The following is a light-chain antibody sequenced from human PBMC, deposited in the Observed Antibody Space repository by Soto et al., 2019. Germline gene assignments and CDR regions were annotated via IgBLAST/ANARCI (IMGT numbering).Light chain of an antibody. Sequence: QSALAQPASVSGSPGQSITISCTGTTNDVGLYNYVSWYQRHPGKAPKLMIYDVTNRPSGVSYRFSGSKSGNTASLTISGLQVEDEAEYYCSSYTITTSYVFGAGTRSPS. CDR1: TNDVGLYNY. J-gene: IGLJ1*01. CDR3: SSYTITTSYV. CDR2: DVT. V-gene: IGLV2-14*01.